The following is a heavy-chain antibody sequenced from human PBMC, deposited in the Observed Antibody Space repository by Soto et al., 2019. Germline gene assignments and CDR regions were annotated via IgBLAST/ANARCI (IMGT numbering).Heavy chain of an antibody. CDR3: ARDFNYGYFDY. J-gene: IGHJ4*02. D-gene: IGHD4-17*01. CDR2: IYYSGST. CDR1: GGSISSGGYY. Sequence: SETLALTCAVPGGSISSGGYYWSWLRQHPGKGLEWIGYIYYSGSTYYNPSLKSRVTISVDTSKNQFSLKLSSVTAADTAVYYCARDFNYGYFDYWGQGTLVTVSS. V-gene: IGHV4-31*11.